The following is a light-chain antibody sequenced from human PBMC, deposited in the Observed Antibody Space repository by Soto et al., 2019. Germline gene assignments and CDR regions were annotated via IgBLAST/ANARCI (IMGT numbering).Light chain of an antibody. J-gene: IGKJ1*01. CDR2: GAS. CDR3: QQYNNWPPWT. CDR1: QRVSSN. Sequence: EIVMTQSPATLSVSPVERATLSFRASQRVSSNLAWYQQKPGQAPRLLIYGASTRATGIPARFSGSGSGTEFTLTISSLQSEDFAVYYCQQYNNWPPWTFGQGTKVDIK. V-gene: IGKV3-15*01.